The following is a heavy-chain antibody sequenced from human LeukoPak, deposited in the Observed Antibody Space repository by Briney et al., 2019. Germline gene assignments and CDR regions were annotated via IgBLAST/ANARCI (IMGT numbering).Heavy chain of an antibody. D-gene: IGHD3-16*01. Sequence: PGGSLRLSCAASGFTFSSYTIHWVRQPPGKGLEWVAVISFDGSNKYYADSMKGRFTISRDNSKNTLYLQMNSLRAEDTAVYYCAREELGSSLGFDPWGQGTLVTVSS. J-gene: IGHJ5*02. CDR1: GFTFSSYT. CDR2: ISFDGSNK. V-gene: IGHV3-30-3*01. CDR3: AREELGSSLGFDP.